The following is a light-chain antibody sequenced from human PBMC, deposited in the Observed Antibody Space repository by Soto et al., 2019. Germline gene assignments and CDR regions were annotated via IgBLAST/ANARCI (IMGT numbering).Light chain of an antibody. J-gene: IGKJ5*01. CDR1: QSVSSGH. CDR3: QQYGSSPVT. Sequence: DIVLTQSPGTLSLSAGERTSLSCRASQSVSSGHLAWYQQKPGQAPRLLIYGASSRATGIPDRFSGSGSGTDFTLTISRLEPEDYAVYYCQQYGSSPVTFGQGTRLEIK. V-gene: IGKV3-20*01. CDR2: GAS.